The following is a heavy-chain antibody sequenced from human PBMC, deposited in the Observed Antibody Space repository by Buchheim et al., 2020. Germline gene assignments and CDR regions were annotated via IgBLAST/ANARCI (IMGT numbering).Heavy chain of an antibody. CDR1: GFTLSDHY. V-gene: IGHV3-72*01. D-gene: IGHD3-10*01. CDR2: SSNKANSYTT. CDR3: ARLERSGSLDY. J-gene: IGHJ4*02. Sequence: EVQLVESGGGLVQPGGSLRLSCAASGFTLSDHYMDWVRQAPGKGLEWVGRSSNKANSYTTQYAASVKGRFTISRDDSKNSIYLQMNSLKTEDTAVYYWARLERSGSLDYWGQGTL.